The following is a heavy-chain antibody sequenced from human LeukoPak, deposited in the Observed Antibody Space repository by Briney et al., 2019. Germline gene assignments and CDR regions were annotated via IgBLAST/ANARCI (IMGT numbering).Heavy chain of an antibody. V-gene: IGHV2-5*02. CDR1: GVSISTSGGG. D-gene: IGHD3-10*01. J-gene: IGHJ4*02. Sequence: SGPTLGETTPARTLTCTFSGVSISTSGGGGGWIRQPPGKALGWLALIYWDDDKRYSPSLKSRLTITKDTSKNQVVLTMTNMDPVDTATYYCAHRRYGSGSYYFDYWGQGTLVTASS. CDR3: AHRRYGSGSYYFDY. CDR2: IYWDDDK.